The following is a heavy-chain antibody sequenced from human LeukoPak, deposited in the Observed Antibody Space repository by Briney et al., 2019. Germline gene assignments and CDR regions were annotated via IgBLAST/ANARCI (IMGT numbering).Heavy chain of an antibody. J-gene: IGHJ4*02. Sequence: GRSLRLSCAASGFTFSSYGMHWVRQAPGKGLEWVAVTSYDGSNKYYAGSVKGRFTISRDNSKNTLYLQMNSLRAEDTAVYYCAKEGIKRESPIPYVDYFDYWGQGTLVTVSS. D-gene: IGHD3-10*01. CDR2: TSYDGSNK. CDR3: AKEGIKRESPIPYVDYFDY. V-gene: IGHV3-30*18. CDR1: GFTFSSYG.